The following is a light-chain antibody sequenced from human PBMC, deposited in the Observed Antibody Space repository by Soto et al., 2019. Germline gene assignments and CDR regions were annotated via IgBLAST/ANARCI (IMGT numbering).Light chain of an antibody. CDR1: SSDVRGYNY. J-gene: IGLJ1*01. V-gene: IGLV2-14*01. CDR3: SSYTSASTLLYL. CDR2: GVT. Sequence: QSALTQPASVSGSPGQSITISCTGTSSDVRGYNYVSWYQQHPGIAPKLLIYGVTNRPSGVSPRFSGSKSGNTASLTISGLQAEDEADYHCSSYTSASTLLYLFGTGTKVTVL.